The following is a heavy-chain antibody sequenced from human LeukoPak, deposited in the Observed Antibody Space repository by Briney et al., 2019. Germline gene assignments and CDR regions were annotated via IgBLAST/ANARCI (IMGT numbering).Heavy chain of an antibody. V-gene: IGHV1-46*01. D-gene: IGHD1-26*01. CDR3: ARDNSVGDNAWWFDP. Sequence: ASVKVSCKASGYTFTSYYMHWVRQTPGQGLEWMGLINPTGGNTGYAQKFQSRVTMTRDMSTSTDYMELSSLRSEDTAIYYCARDNSVGDNAWWFDPWGLGTLVTVSS. CDR1: GYTFTSYY. CDR2: INPTGGNT. J-gene: IGHJ5*02.